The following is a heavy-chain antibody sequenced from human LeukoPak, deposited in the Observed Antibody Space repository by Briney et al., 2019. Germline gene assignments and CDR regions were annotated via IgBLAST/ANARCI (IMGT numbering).Heavy chain of an antibody. V-gene: IGHV4-59*01. Sequence: SETLSLTCSVSGGSISSYYWSWIRQPPGKGLEWIGYIYYSGSTNYNPSLKSRVTISVDTSKDQFSLKLSSVTAADTAVYYCARDLDYWGQGTLVTVSS. CDR1: GGSISSYY. J-gene: IGHJ4*02. CDR3: ARDLDY. CDR2: IYYSGST.